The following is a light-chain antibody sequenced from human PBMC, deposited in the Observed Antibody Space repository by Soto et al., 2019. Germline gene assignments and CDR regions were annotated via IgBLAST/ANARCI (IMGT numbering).Light chain of an antibody. CDR2: GAS. J-gene: IGKJ2*01. V-gene: IGKV3-20*01. Sequence: ESVLTQSPASLSLSPGETATLSCRASQSIINNYLAWYQQKPGQAPRLLIYGASIRATGVPDRFSGSGSCTDFTLTITRLEAEDFAVYYCQQYGTSPLVYTFGQGTKLGVK. CDR1: QSIINNY. CDR3: QQYGTSPLVYT.